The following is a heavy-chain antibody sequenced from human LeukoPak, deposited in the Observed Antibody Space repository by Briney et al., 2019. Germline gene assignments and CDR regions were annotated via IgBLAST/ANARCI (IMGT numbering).Heavy chain of an antibody. D-gene: IGHD3-22*01. Sequence: ASVKVSCKASGYTFTGYYMHWVRQAPGQGLEWMGWINPNSGGTNYAQKFQGRVTMTRDTSISTACMELSRLRSDDTAMYYCARGGQRVVVISFDYWGQGTLVTVSS. CDR3: ARGGQRVVVISFDY. CDR2: INPNSGGT. V-gene: IGHV1-2*02. CDR1: GYTFTGYY. J-gene: IGHJ4*02.